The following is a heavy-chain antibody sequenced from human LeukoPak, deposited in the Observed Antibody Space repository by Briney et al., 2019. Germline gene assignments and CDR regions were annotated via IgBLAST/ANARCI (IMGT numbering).Heavy chain of an antibody. V-gene: IGHV3-9*01. CDR1: GFTFDDYA. CDR3: ARDSSTSIFSLNAFDI. D-gene: IGHD2-2*01. CDR2: ISWNSGSI. Sequence: PGRSLRLSCAASGFTFDDYAMHWVRQAPGKGLEWVSGISWNSGSIGYADSVKGRFTISRDNAKNSLYLQMNSLRVEDTAMYYCARDSSTSIFSLNAFDIWGQGTMVTVSS. J-gene: IGHJ3*02.